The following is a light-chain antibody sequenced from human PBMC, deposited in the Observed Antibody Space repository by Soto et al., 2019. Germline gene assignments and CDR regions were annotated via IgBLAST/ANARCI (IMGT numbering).Light chain of an antibody. CDR1: SSDVGGYNY. J-gene: IGLJ2*01. V-gene: IGLV2-8*01. CDR2: EVS. CDR3: SSYAGSNRKV. Sequence: QSALTQPPSASGSPGQSVTISCTGTSSDVGGYNYVSWYQQRPGKAPKLMIYEVSKRPSGVPDRFSGSKSGNTASLTVSGLQAEDEADYYCSSYAGSNRKVFGGGTKLTVL.